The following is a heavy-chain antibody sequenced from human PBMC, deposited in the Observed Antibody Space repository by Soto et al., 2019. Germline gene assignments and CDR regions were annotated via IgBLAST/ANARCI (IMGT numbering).Heavy chain of an antibody. J-gene: IGHJ3*02. CDR1: ACYISGSA. CDR2: IRSKANSYAT. V-gene: IGHV3-73*01. CDR3: TPEVDTASIDAFDI. Sequence: SACYISGSAMHLVRPDSGKGLEWVGRIRSKANSYATAYAASVKGRFTISRDDSKNTAYLQMNSLKTEDTAVYYCTPEVDTASIDAFDIWGQGTMVNVSS. D-gene: IGHD5-18*01.